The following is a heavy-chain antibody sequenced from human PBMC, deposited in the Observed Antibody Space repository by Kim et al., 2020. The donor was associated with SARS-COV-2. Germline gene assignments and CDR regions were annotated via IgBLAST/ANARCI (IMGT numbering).Heavy chain of an antibody. V-gene: IGHV3-49*04. Sequence: GGSLRLSCTASGFTFGDYAMSWVRQAPGKGLEWVGFIRSKAYGGTTEYAASVKGRFTISRDDSKSIAYLQMNSLKTEDTAVYYCNCGPQLRGLFDYWGQGTLVTVSS. D-gene: IGHD2-21*01. J-gene: IGHJ4*02. CDR2: IRSKAYGGTT. CDR3: NCGPQLRGLFDY. CDR1: GFTFGDYA.